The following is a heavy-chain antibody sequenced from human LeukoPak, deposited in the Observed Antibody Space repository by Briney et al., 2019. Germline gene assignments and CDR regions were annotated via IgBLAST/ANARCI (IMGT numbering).Heavy chain of an antibody. CDR1: GFTFSSYA. J-gene: IGHJ4*02. CDR3: ARDVYYDSSALNY. CDR2: ISYDGSNK. Sequence: GGSLRLSCAASGFTFSSYAMHWVRQAPGKGLEWVAVISYDGSNKYYADSVKGRFTISRDNSKNTLYLQMNSLRAEDTAVYYCARDVYYDSSALNYWGQGTLVTVSS. V-gene: IGHV3-30-3*01. D-gene: IGHD3-22*01.